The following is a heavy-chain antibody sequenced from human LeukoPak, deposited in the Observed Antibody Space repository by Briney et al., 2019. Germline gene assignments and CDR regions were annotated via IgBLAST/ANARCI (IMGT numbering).Heavy chain of an antibody. CDR1: GFTFSTYA. V-gene: IGHV3-30*09. CDR3: ARSGDIVATIMTLGY. J-gene: IGHJ4*02. D-gene: IGHD5-12*01. Sequence: GGSLRLSCAASGFTFSTYAIHWVRQAPGEGLEWVAVISYDGVNTFYADSVKGRFAVSRDNSKKTVYLQMNSLRGEDTAVYYCARSGDIVATIMTLGYWGQGTLVTVSS. CDR2: ISYDGVNT.